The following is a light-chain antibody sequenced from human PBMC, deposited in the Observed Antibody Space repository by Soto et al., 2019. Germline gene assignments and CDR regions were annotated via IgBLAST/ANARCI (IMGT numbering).Light chain of an antibody. CDR3: HQTYSPPDT. Sequence: DIRMTRSPSSLSASVGDRVTITCRASRSIDTHLNWYQQHPGKAPNALIYEASNLQSGVPSRFSGSGSGTDFTLTISGLQPDDSATYYCHQTYSPPDTFGQGTKV. V-gene: IGKV1-39*01. J-gene: IGKJ1*01. CDR1: RSIDTH. CDR2: EAS.